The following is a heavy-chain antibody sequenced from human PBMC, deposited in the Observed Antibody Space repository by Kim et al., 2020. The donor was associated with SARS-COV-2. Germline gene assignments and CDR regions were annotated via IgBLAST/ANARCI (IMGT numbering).Heavy chain of an antibody. CDR2: IRSKAYGGTT. CDR3: TLRIYGSGGNWFDP. V-gene: IGHV3-49*03. J-gene: IGHJ5*02. CDR1: GFTFGDYA. D-gene: IGHD3-10*01. Sequence: GGSLRLSCTASGFTFGDYAMSWFRQAPGKGLEWVGFIRSKAYGGTTEYAASVKGRFTISRDDSKSIAYLQMNSLKTEDTAVYYCTLRIYGSGGNWFDPWGQGTLVTVSS.